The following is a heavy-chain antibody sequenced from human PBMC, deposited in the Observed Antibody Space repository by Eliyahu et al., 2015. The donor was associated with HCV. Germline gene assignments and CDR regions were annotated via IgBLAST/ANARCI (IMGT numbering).Heavy chain of an antibody. Sequence: EVKKPGSSVKVSCKASGGTFSSYAISWVRQAPGQGLEWMGGIIPIFGTANYAQKFQGRVTITADESHEHSQHGAGQPGTEGHAVYYCARDQGNWNPTSPRGYYYYGMDVWGQGTTVTVSS. CDR1: GGTFSSYA. J-gene: IGHJ6*02. D-gene: IGHD1-1*01. CDR3: ARDQGNWNPTSPRGYYYYGMDV. V-gene: IGHV1-69*01. CDR2: IIPIFGTA.